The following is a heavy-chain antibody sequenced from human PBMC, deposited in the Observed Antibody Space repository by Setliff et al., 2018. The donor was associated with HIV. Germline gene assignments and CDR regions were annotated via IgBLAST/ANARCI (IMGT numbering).Heavy chain of an antibody. CDR3: ARDKGIREAASLDY. J-gene: IGHJ4*02. V-gene: IGHV1-69*10. CDR2: TIPMVLVP. CDR1: GGTFNNYG. D-gene: IGHD6-13*01. Sequence: SVKVSCKASGGTFNNYGINWVRQAPGQGLEWMGGTIPMVLVPIYAQKFQGRVTISANESTATAYIELSSLTSQDTAVYYCARDKGIREAASLDYWGQGSLVTVSS.